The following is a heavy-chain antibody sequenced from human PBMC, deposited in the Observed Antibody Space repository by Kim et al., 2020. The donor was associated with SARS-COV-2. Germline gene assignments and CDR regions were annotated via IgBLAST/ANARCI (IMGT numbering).Heavy chain of an antibody. J-gene: IGHJ3*02. CDR1: GFTFDDYG. V-gene: IGHV3-20*01. CDR2: INWNGGST. D-gene: IGHD2-21*02. CDR3: ARDYVVVTALSEGDAFDI. Sequence: GGSLRLSCAASGFTFDDYGMSWVRQAPGKGLEWVSGINWNGGSTGYADSVKGRFTISRDNAKNSLYLQMNSLRAEDTALYHCARDYVVVTALSEGDAFDIWGQGTMVTVSS.